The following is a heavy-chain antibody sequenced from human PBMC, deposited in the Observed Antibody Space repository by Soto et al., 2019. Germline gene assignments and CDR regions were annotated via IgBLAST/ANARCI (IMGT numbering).Heavy chain of an antibody. CDR3: ARERGDSHWIDP. CDR2: INYSGTT. J-gene: IGHJ5*02. D-gene: IGHD2-21*01. V-gene: IGHV4-31*03. Sequence: SETLSLTCSVSGGSFSSDSFIWSWVRQFPGKGLEWIGYINYSGTTYYNPSLRSRITMSVDTSKNQFSLNLSSVTAADTAVYYCARERGDSHWIDPWGQGTLVTVSS. CDR1: GGSFSSDSFI.